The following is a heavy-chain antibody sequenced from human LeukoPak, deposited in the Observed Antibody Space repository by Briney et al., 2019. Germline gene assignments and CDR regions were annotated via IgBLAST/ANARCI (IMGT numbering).Heavy chain of an antibody. V-gene: IGHV3-23*01. CDR2: IGDSGGSI. CDR1: GFTFSSYA. CDR3: ATKYYYDSSGSSSYYFDY. Sequence: GGSLRLSCSASGFTFSSYAMNWVRQAPGKGLKWVSTIGDSGGSIYYADSVKGRFTISRDHSKNTVYLQMNSLSAENTAVYYCATKYYYDSSGSSSYYFDYWGQGTLVTVSS. J-gene: IGHJ4*02. D-gene: IGHD3-22*01.